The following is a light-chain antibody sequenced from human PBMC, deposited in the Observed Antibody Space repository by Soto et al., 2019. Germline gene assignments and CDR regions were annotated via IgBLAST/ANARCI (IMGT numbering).Light chain of an antibody. V-gene: IGKV3-11*01. J-gene: IGKJ4*01. Sequence: EIVLTQSPATLSLSPGERATLSCRASQSVSTYLAWYQQKPGQAPRLLIYDASNRATGIPVRFSGSGSGTDFTLTISSREPEDFAIYYCQQRRNWPLTFGGGTKVEIK. CDR1: QSVSTY. CDR3: QQRRNWPLT. CDR2: DAS.